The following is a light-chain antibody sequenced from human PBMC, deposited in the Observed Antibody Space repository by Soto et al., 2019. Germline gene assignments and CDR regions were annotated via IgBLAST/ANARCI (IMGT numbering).Light chain of an antibody. CDR1: QSLYTN. Sequence: IGWTQSPTTQSVSPGETATLSCRASQSLYTNLAWYQQKPGQTPRVLIYAASTRATGIPGRFTGIGSGTEFTLTISSLQSEDFAVYYCQQYHQWPITFGQGTRLEIK. J-gene: IGKJ5*01. V-gene: IGKV3-15*01. CDR2: AAS. CDR3: QQYHQWPIT.